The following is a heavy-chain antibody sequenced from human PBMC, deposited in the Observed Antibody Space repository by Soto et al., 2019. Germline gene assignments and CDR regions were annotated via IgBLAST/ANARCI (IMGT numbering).Heavy chain of an antibody. Sequence: GESLKISCKGSGYSFTNYWIGWVRQMPGQVLEWMGIIYPGDSDTRYSPSFQVQVTISADKSISTAYLQWNSLKASDTAMYYCARRFTNYEFFNYWGQGTLVTVSS. J-gene: IGHJ4*02. CDR1: GYSFTNYW. CDR2: IYPGDSDT. V-gene: IGHV5-51*01. D-gene: IGHD3-3*01. CDR3: ARRFTNYEFFNY.